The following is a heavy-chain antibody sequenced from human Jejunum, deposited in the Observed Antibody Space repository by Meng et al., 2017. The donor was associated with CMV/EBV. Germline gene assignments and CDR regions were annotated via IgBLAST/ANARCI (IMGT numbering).Heavy chain of an antibody. Sequence: FTFSSFGMHWVRQAPGEGLEWVAFIRSDGNNKYYGDSVKGRFTISRDISKNTLYLQMNSLRPEDTAVYYCAKDLSGIQQWLPFDYWGQGTLVTVSS. V-gene: IGHV3-30*02. CDR2: IRSDGNNK. CDR3: AKDLSGIQQWLPFDY. CDR1: FTFSSFG. D-gene: IGHD5-18*01. J-gene: IGHJ4*02.